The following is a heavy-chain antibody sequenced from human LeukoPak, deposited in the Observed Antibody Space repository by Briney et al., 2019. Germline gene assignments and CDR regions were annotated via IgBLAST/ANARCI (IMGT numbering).Heavy chain of an antibody. CDR3: ARGARSTNSGYYNIDY. D-gene: IGHD3-22*01. V-gene: IGHV1-2*02. CDR1: GYTFTGYY. CDR2: INPNSGGT. J-gene: IGHJ4*02. Sequence: ASVKVSCKASGYTFTGYYMHWVRQAPGQGLEWMGWINPNSGGTNYAQKFQARVTMTRDTSISTAYMELSRLRSDDTAVYYCARGARSTNSGYYNIDYWGQGTLVTVSS.